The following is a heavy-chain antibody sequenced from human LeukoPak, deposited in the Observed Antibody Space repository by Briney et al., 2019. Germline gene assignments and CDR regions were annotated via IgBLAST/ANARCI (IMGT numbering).Heavy chain of an antibody. CDR3: ARVKCSSTSCYDVYYYYGMDV. CDR1: GYTFTGYY. CDR2: INPNSGGT. J-gene: IGHJ6*02. Sequence: ASVKVSCKASGYTFTGYYMHWVRQAPGQGLEWMGWINPNSGGTNYAQKFQGRVTMTRDTSISTAYMELSRLRSDDTAVYYCARVKCSSTSCYDVYYYYGMDVWGQGTTVTVSS. V-gene: IGHV1-2*02. D-gene: IGHD2-2*01.